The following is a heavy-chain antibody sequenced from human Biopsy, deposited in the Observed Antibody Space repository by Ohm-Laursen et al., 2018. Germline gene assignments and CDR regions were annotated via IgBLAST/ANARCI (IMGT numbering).Heavy chain of an antibody. CDR1: GYSFTSYG. V-gene: IGHV1-69*13. CDR3: ARLAQIYGDSPFDP. CDR2: IIPLFGAP. J-gene: IGHJ5*02. Sequence: GASVKVSCKASGYSFTSYGISWVRQAPGEGLEWMGGIIPLFGAPNYAQKFQGRLTITADESKSTTYMELSSLRSEDTAVYYCARLAQIYGDSPFDPWGQGTLVTVSS. D-gene: IGHD4-17*01.